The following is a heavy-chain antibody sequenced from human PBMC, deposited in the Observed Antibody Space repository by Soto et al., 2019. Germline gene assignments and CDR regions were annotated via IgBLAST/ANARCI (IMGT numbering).Heavy chain of an antibody. CDR2: IYNSGNT. Sequence: QVQLQESGPGLAKPSQTLSLTCTVSGGSISGGDFYWSWIRQPPGKGLEWIGFIYNSGNTYYNPSLKSRVTSSKNTSKNQLSLKLRSVTAADTAMYYCARVVVPAAIVTNWFDPWGQGTLVTVSS. V-gene: IGHV4-30-4*01. CDR3: ARVVVPAAIVTNWFDP. J-gene: IGHJ5*02. D-gene: IGHD2-2*01. CDR1: GGSISGGDFY.